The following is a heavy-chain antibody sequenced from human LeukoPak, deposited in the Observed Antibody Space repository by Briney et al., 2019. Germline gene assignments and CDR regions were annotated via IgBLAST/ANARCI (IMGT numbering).Heavy chain of an antibody. V-gene: IGHV3-53*01. CDR3: ARDLSRGVHPSPFGY. CDR1: RFSVRSNY. J-gene: IGHJ4*02. CDR2: IYSGGST. D-gene: IGHD3-10*01. Sequence: GGSLRLSCAASRFSVRSNYMSWVRQAPGKGLEWVSVIYSGGSTYYADSVKGRFTISRDNSKNTLYLQINSLRAEDTAVYYCARDLSRGVHPSPFGYWGQGTLVTVSS.